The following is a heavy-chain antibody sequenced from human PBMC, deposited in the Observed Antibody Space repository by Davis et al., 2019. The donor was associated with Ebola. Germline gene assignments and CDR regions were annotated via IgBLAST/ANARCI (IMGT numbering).Heavy chain of an antibody. Sequence: PSETLSLTCTVSGGSISSYYWSWIRQPPGKGLEWIGYIYYSGSTNYNPSLKSRVTISVDTSKNQFSLKLSSVTAADTAVYYCARGSAEGYFDYWGQGTLVTVSS. CDR1: GGSISSYY. CDR2: IYYSGST. V-gene: IGHV4-59*01. J-gene: IGHJ4*02. D-gene: IGHD6-19*01. CDR3: ARGSAEGYFDY.